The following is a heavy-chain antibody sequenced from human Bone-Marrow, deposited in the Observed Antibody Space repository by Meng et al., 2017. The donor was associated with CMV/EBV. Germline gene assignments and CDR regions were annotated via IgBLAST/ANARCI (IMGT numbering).Heavy chain of an antibody. CDR3: EGRYYGVDAFDI. CDR1: GFTFSSYA. V-gene: IGHV3-23*01. CDR2: ISGSGGST. D-gene: IGHD3-10*01. J-gene: IGHJ3*02. Sequence: GESLKISCAASGFTFSSYAMSWVRQAPGKGLGWVSAISGSGGSTYYADSVKGRFTISRDNSKNTLYLQMNSLRAEDTAVYYCEGRYYGVDAFDIWGQGTRVTGSS.